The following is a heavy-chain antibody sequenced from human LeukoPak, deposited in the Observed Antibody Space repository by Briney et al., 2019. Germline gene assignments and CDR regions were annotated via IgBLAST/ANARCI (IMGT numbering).Heavy chain of an antibody. Sequence: ASVKVSCKASGYTFTSYGISWVRQAPGQGLEWMGWISAYNGNTNYAQKLQGRVTMTTDTSTSTAYMELRSLRSDDTAVYYCARAPRYYGSGSSQDYWGQGTLVTVSS. CDR1: GYTFTSYG. CDR3: ARAPRYYGSGSSQDY. D-gene: IGHD3-10*01. CDR2: ISAYNGNT. V-gene: IGHV1-18*01. J-gene: IGHJ4*02.